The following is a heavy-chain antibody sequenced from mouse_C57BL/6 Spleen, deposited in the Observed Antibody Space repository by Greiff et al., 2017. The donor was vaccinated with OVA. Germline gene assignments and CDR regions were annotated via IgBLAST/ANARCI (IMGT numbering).Heavy chain of an antibody. Sequence: EVQLQESGPGLVKPSQSLSLTCSVTGYSITSGYYWNWIRQFPGNKLEWMGYISYDGSNNYNPSLKNRISITRDTSKNQFFLKLNSVTTEDTATYYCASRGWPWFAYWGQGTLVTVSA. CDR1: GYSITSGYY. V-gene: IGHV3-6*01. J-gene: IGHJ3*01. D-gene: IGHD3-3*01. CDR2: ISYDGSN. CDR3: ASRGWPWFAY.